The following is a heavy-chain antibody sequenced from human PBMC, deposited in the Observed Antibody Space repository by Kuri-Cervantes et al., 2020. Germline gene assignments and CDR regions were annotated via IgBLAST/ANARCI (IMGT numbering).Heavy chain of an antibody. Sequence: LSLTCAASGFTFSSYSMNWVRQAPGKGLEWVAVIWYDGSNKYYADSVKGRFTISRDNSKNTLYLQMNSLRAEDTAVYYCAKDGPYRGYSGYDYYYYYMDVWGKGTTVTVSS. CDR2: IWYDGSNK. CDR1: GFTFSSYS. V-gene: IGHV3-30*18. J-gene: IGHJ6*03. D-gene: IGHD5-12*01. CDR3: AKDGPYRGYSGYDYYYYYMDV.